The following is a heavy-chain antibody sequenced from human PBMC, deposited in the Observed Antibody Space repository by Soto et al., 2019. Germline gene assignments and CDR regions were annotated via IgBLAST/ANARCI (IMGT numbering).Heavy chain of an antibody. CDR1: GFTFSSYS. Sequence: EVQLVESGGGLVQPGGPLRLSCAASGFTFSSYSMNWVRQAPGKGLEWFSYISSSSSTIYYADSVKGRFTISRDNAKNSLYLQMNSLRDEDTAVYYCARGLRGNFDYWGQGTLVTVSS. D-gene: IGHD3-16*01. J-gene: IGHJ4*02. CDR2: ISSSSSTI. CDR3: ARGLRGNFDY. V-gene: IGHV3-48*02.